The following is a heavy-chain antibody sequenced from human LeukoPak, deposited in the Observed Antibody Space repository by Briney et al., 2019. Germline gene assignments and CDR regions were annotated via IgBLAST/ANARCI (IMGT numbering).Heavy chain of an antibody. CDR2: ISSSGSTI. CDR1: GFTFSSYE. Sequence: PGGSLRLSCAASGFTFSSYEMNWVRQAPGKGLEWVPYISSSGSTIYYADSVKGRFTISRDNAKNSLYLQMNSLRAEDTAVYYCARDSSSPYYYGMDVWGQGTTVTVSS. CDR3: ARDSSSPYYYGMDV. J-gene: IGHJ6*02. D-gene: IGHD6-13*01. V-gene: IGHV3-48*03.